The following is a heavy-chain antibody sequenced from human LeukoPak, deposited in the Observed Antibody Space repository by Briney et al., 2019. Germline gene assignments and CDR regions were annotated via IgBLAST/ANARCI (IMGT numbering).Heavy chain of an antibody. V-gene: IGHV4-61*01. CDR2: IYYSGST. Sequence: SETLSLTCTLSGVSVTSGSYYWSWIRQPPGKGLEWIGYIYYSGSTNYNPSLKSRVTISVDTSKNQFSLKLSSVTAADTAVYYCARALGKKYYFDYWGQGTLVTVSS. D-gene: IGHD4-23*01. J-gene: IGHJ4*02. CDR1: GVSVTSGSYY. CDR3: ARALGKKYYFDY.